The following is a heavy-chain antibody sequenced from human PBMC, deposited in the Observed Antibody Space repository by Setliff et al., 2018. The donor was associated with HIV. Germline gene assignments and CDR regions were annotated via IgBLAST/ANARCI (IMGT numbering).Heavy chain of an antibody. CDR2: IYHSGNT. CDR3: ARDSYSSWYWVDYYYGMDV. V-gene: IGHV4-38-2*02. Sequence: PSETLSLTCTVSGDSISSGYYWGWIRQPPGKGLEWIGSIYHSGNTYYNPSLKSRVTISVDTFKNQFSLKLSSVTAADTAVYYCARDSYSSWYWVDYYYGMDVWGQGTTVTVSS. J-gene: IGHJ6*02. D-gene: IGHD6-13*01. CDR1: GDSISSGYY.